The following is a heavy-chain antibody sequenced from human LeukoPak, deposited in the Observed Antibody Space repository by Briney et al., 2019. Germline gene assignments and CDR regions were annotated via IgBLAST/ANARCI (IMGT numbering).Heavy chain of an antibody. CDR2: INHSGSY. Sequence: SETLSLTCAVYGGSFSGYYWSWIRQPPGKGLEWIGEINHSGSYNYNPSLKSRVTISVDTSKNQFSLKLSSVTAADTAVYYCASRKTGYSLYWGQGTLVTVSS. D-gene: IGHD3-9*01. J-gene: IGHJ4*02. CDR1: GGSFSGYY. V-gene: IGHV4-34*01. CDR3: ASRKTGYSLY.